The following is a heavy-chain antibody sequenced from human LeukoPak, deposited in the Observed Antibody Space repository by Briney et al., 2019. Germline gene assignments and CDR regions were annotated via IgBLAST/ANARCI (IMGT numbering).Heavy chain of an antibody. J-gene: IGHJ4*02. CDR3: ARGDRNYYDSSGYWDY. CDR1: GGSISSSSYY. CDR2: IYYSGST. V-gene: IGHV4-39*07. Sequence: SETLSLTCTVSGGSISSSSYYWGWIRQPPGKGLEWIGSIYYSGSTYYNPSPKSRVTISVDTSKNQFSLKLSSVTAADTAVYYCARGDRNYYDSSGYWDYWGQGTLVTVSS. D-gene: IGHD3-22*01.